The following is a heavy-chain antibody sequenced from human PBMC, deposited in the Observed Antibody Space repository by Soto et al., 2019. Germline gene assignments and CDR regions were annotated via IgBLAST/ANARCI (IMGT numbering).Heavy chain of an antibody. CDR1: GGTFSSYA. Sequence: QVQLVQSEAEVKKPGSSVKVSCKASGGTFSSYAISWVRQAPGQGLEWMEGIIPIFGTANHAQKFQGRVTITADESTSTAYMELSSLRSEDTAVYYCAGTGLVGDDAFDIWGQGTTVTVSS. CDR3: AGTGLVGDDAFDI. J-gene: IGHJ3*02. V-gene: IGHV1-69*12. D-gene: IGHD5-18*01. CDR2: IIPIFGTA.